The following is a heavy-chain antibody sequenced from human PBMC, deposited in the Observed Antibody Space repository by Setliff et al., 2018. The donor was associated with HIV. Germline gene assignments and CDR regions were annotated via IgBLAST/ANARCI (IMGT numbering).Heavy chain of an antibody. J-gene: IGHJ6*03. D-gene: IGHD2-21*02. Sequence: ASVKVSCKASGYTFTSYGISWVRQAPGQGLEWMGWISAYNGNTNYAQKFRGRVTMTTDTSTSTAYMELRSLKSDDTAVYYCARDLPDGGGDCYPYYMDVWGKGTTVTVS. CDR1: GYTFTSYG. CDR3: ARDLPDGGGDCYPYYMDV. V-gene: IGHV1-18*01. CDR2: ISAYNGNT.